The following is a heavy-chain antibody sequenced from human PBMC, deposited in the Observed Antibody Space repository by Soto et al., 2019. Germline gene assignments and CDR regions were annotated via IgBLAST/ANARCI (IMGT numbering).Heavy chain of an antibody. CDR1: GGSISSYY. CDR3: ARHQPLGEITIPFAFDI. J-gene: IGHJ3*02. CDR2: IYYSGST. V-gene: IGHV4-59*08. Sequence: PSETLSLTCTVSGGSISSYYWSWIRQPPGKGLEWIGYIYYSGSTNYNPSLKSRVTISVDTSKNQFSRKLSSVTAADTAVYYCARHQPLGEITIPFAFDIWGQGTMDTVSS. D-gene: IGHD3-10*01.